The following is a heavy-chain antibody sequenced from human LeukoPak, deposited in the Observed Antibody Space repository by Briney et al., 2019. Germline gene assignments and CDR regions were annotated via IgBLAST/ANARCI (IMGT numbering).Heavy chain of an antibody. CDR1: GFTFSSYS. V-gene: IGHV3-21*01. CDR2: ISSSSSYI. Sequence: GGSLRVSCAASGFTFSSYSMNWVRQAPGKGLEWVSSISSSSSYIYYADSVKGRFTISRDNAKNSLYLQMNSLRAEDTAVYYCASPTNYDFWSGYYTGAFDIWGQGTMVTVSS. D-gene: IGHD3-3*01. J-gene: IGHJ3*02. CDR3: ASPTNYDFWSGYYTGAFDI.